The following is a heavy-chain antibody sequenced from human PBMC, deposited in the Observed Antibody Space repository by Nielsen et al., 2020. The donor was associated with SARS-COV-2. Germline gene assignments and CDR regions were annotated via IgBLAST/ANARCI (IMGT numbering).Heavy chain of an antibody. CDR1: GFTFTSYG. CDR2: ISYDRINK. D-gene: IGHD3-10*01. V-gene: IGHV3-30*18. CDR3: AKGMYGMGSYVFDY. J-gene: IGHJ4*02. Sequence: GESLKISCAASGFTFTSYGMHWVRQAPGKGLEWVAVISYDRINKYYADSVKGRFTISRDNSKNTLYLQMNSLRAEDTAVYYCAKGMYGMGSYVFDYWGQGTLVTVSS.